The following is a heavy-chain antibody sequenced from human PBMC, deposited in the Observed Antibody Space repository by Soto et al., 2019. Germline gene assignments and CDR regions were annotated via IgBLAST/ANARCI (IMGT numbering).Heavy chain of an antibody. D-gene: IGHD3-10*01. V-gene: IGHV3-23*01. J-gene: IGHJ6*03. CDR2: ISGSGGST. Sequence: GGSLRLSCAASGFTFSSYTMSWVRQAPGKGLEWVSAISGSGGSTYYADSVKGRFTISRDNFKNTLYLQMNSLRAEDTAVYYCANDRSSVRGVIRTYYYYYYMDVWGKGTTVTAP. CDR3: ANDRSSVRGVIRTYYYYYYMDV. CDR1: GFTFSSYT.